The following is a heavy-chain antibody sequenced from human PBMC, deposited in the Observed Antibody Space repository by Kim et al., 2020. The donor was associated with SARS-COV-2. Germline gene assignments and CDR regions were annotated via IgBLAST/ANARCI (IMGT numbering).Heavy chain of an antibody. CDR1: GGSFSGYY. CDR3: ARGRAYSSSLSGFYP. Sequence: SETLSLTCAVYGGSFSGYYWSWIRQPPGKGLEWIGEINHSGSTNYNPSLKSRVTISVDTSKNQFSLKLSSVTAADTAVYYCARGRAYSSSLSGFYPWGQGTLVTVSS. J-gene: IGHJ5*02. CDR2: INHSGST. D-gene: IGHD6-13*01. V-gene: IGHV4-34*01.